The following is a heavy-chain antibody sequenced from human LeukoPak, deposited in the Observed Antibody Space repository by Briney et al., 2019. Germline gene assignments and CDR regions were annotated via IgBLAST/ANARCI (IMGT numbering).Heavy chain of an antibody. CDR1: GFTFSSYA. D-gene: IGHD6-19*01. Sequence: GGSLRLSCAASGFTFSSYAMSWVRQAPGKGLEWVSAISGSGGSTYYADSVKGRFTISRDNSKNTLYLQMNSLRAEDTAVYYCEKDRSSGWYYDYWGQGTLVTVSS. CDR2: ISGSGGST. CDR3: EKDRSSGWYYDY. V-gene: IGHV3-23*01. J-gene: IGHJ4*02.